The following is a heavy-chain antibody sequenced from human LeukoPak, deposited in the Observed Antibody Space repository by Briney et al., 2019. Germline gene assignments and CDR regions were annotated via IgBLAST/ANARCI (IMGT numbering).Heavy chain of an antibody. CDR3: ARSKIAARNEDGFDY. V-gene: IGHV3-21*01. CDR2: ISSSSSYI. CDR1: GFTFSSYS. Sequence: PGGSLRLSCAASGFTFSSYSMNWVRQAPGKGLEWVSSISSSSSYIYYADSVKGRFTISRDNAKNSLYLQMNSLRAEDTAVYYCARSKIAARNEDGFDYWGQGTLVTVSS. D-gene: IGHD6-6*01. J-gene: IGHJ4*02.